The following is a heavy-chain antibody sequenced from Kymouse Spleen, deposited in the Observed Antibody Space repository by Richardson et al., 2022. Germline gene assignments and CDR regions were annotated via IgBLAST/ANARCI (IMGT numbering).Heavy chain of an antibody. CDR3: TRYNWNYGYYGMDV. J-gene: IGHJ6*02. Sequence: EVQLVESGGGLVKPGGSLRLSCAASGFTFSNAWMSWVRQAPGKGLEWVGRIKSKTDGGTTDYAAPVKGRFTISRDDSKNTLYLQMNSLKTEDTAVYYCTRYNWNYGYYGMDVWGQGTTVTVSS. CDR1: GFTFSNAW. D-gene: IGHD1-7*01. V-gene: IGHV3-15*01. CDR2: IKSKTDGGTT.